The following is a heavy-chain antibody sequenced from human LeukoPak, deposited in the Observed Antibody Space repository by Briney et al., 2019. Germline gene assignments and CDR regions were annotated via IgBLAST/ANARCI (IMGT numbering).Heavy chain of an antibody. J-gene: IGHJ4*02. Sequence: GGSLRLSCAASGFTFSNHWMHWVRQAPGKGLEWVSSISSSSSYIYYADSVKGRFTISRDNAKNSLYLQMNSLRAEDTAVYYCARSRTWDTAMVRYFDWGQGTLVTVSS. CDR3: ARSRTWDTAMVRYFD. D-gene: IGHD5-18*01. CDR1: GFTFSNHW. V-gene: IGHV3-21*01. CDR2: ISSSSSYI.